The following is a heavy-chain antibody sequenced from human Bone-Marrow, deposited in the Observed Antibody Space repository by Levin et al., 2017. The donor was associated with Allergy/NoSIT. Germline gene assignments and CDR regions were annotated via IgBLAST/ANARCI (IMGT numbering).Heavy chain of an antibody. V-gene: IGHV3-23*01. J-gene: IGHJ6*02. Sequence: GESLKISCAASGFTFSSYAMSWVRQAPGKGLEWVSAISGGGGSTYYADSVKGRFTISRDNSKNTLYVQMNSLRAEDTAVYYCAKGVWCSSASCSNYYYYYGMDGWGQGTTVTVSS. CDR3: AKGVWCSSASCSNYYYYYGMDG. CDR2: ISGGGGST. D-gene: IGHD2-2*01. CDR1: GFTFSSYA.